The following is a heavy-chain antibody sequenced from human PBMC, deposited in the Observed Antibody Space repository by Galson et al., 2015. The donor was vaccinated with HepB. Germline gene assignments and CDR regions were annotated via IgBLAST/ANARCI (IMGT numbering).Heavy chain of an antibody. J-gene: IGHJ5*01. Sequence: SVKVSCKASGYTFSSYSITWVRQAPGQGLEWVGWISPYNRDTNSARKLQGRVTMTTDTSTNTAYMELRSLRSDDTAVYYCARRALVVVVNATQNNWFDSWGQGTPFTVSS. CDR3: ARRALVVVVNATQNNWFDS. CDR2: ISPYNRDT. D-gene: IGHD2-15*01. V-gene: IGHV1-18*01. CDR1: GYTFSSYS.